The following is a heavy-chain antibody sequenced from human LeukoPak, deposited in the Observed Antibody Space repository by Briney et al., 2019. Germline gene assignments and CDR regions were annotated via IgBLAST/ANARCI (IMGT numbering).Heavy chain of an antibody. CDR3: ARVDYGDYGFDP. CDR2: MNPNSGNT. CDR1: GYTLTSYD. J-gene: IGHJ5*02. D-gene: IGHD4-17*01. V-gene: IGHV1-8*01. Sequence: ASVKVSCKASGYTLTSYDINWVRQATGQGLEWMGWMNPNSGNTGYAQKFQGRVTMTRNTSISTAYMELSSLRSEGTAVYYCARVDYGDYGFDPWGQGTLVTVSS.